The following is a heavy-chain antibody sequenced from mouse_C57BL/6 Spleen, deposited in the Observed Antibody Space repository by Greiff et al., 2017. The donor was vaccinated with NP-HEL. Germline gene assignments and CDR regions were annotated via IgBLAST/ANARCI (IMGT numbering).Heavy chain of an antibody. V-gene: IGHV1-26*01. Sequence: EVQLQQSGPELVKPGASVKISCKASGYTFTDYYMNWVKQSHGKSLEWIGDINPNNGGTSYNQKFKGKATLTVDKSSSTAYMELRSLTSEDSAVYYCARGAIYYDYVFDYWGQGTTLTVSS. CDR2: INPNNGGT. D-gene: IGHD2-4*01. J-gene: IGHJ2*01. CDR1: GYTFTDYY. CDR3: ARGAIYYDYVFDY.